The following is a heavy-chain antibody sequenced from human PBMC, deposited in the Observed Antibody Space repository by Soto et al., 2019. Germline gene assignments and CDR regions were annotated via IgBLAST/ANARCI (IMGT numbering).Heavy chain of an antibody. Sequence: QVQLVESGGGVVQPGRSLSLSCAASGFTFISYGMHCVRQAPGQGLEGVAVRWYDGSHKYYADSVKGRCPISRDNSKNTLYLQMNSLRAEDTAVYYCARDQGSGGLYYYYGMDVWGQGTTVTVSS. D-gene: IGHD1-26*01. CDR1: GFTFISYG. CDR3: ARDQGSGGLYYYYGMDV. J-gene: IGHJ6*02. V-gene: IGHV3-33*01. CDR2: RWYDGSHK.